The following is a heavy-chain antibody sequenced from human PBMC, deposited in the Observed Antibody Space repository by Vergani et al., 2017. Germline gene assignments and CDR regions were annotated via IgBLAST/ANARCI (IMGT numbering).Heavy chain of an antibody. CDR3: AKDLGSCNSISCAYYMDV. J-gene: IGHJ6*03. CDR2: IWYDGSNK. V-gene: IGHV3-33*06. Sequence: QVQLVESGGGVVQPGRSLRLSCVASGFRFSSYGMNWVRQAPGKGLEWVAVIWYDGSNKYYADSVKGRFTISRDNSQNTVNLQMNSLRDDDTAVYYCAKDLGSCNSISCAYYMDVWGKGTTVTV. D-gene: IGHD2/OR15-2a*01. CDR1: GFRFSSYG.